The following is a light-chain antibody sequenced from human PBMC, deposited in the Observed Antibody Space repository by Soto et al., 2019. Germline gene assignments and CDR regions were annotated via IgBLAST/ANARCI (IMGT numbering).Light chain of an antibody. CDR1: SSDVGCYNY. CDR2: DVS. Sequence: QSALTQPAAVSGSLGQSITISCTGTSSDVGCYNYVSCYQQHPGKAPKLMIYDVSNRPSGVSNRFSGSKSGNTASLTISGLQAEDEADYYCSSYTSSYTLVFGGGTKLTVL. CDR3: SSYTSSYTLV. V-gene: IGLV2-14*01. J-gene: IGLJ2*01.